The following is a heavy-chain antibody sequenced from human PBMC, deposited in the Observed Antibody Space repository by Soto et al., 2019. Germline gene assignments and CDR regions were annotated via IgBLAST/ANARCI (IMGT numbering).Heavy chain of an antibody. J-gene: IGHJ6*03. CDR2: INAGNGNT. CDR3: ARDSGDLPYYYYMDV. D-gene: IGHD3-10*01. Sequence: ASVKVSCKASGYTFTIYSMHWVRQAPGQRLEWMGWINAGNGNTKYSQKFQGRVTITRDTSASTAYMELSSLRSEDTAVYYCARDSGDLPYYYYMDVWGKGTTVTVSS. CDR1: GYTFTIYS. V-gene: IGHV1-3*01.